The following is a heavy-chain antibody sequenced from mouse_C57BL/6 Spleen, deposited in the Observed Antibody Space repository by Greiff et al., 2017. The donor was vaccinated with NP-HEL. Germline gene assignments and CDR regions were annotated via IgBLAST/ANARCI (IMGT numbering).Heavy chain of an antibody. CDR3: ARSEKIDY. V-gene: IGHV1-50*01. CDR1: GYTFTSYW. Sequence: QVQLQQPGAELVKPGASVKLSCKASGYTFTSYWMQWVKQRPGQGLEWIGEIDPSDSYTNYNQKFKGKATLTVDTSSSTAYMQLSSLTSEDSAVYYCARSEKIDYWGQGTTLTVSS. J-gene: IGHJ2*01. CDR2: IDPSDSYT.